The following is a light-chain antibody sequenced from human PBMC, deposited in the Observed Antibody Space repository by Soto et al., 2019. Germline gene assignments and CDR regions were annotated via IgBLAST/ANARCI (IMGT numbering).Light chain of an antibody. V-gene: IGLV1-44*01. CDR2: TNN. CDR3: AAWDDSLNGVV. J-gene: IGLJ2*01. Sequence: QPVLTQPPSASGTPGQRVTISCSGSSSNIGGNTVNWYQQLPGTAPKLLMYTNNQRPSGVPDRFSGSKSGTSASLAISGLQSEDEADYYCAAWDDSLNGVVFGGGTQLTVL. CDR1: SSNIGGNT.